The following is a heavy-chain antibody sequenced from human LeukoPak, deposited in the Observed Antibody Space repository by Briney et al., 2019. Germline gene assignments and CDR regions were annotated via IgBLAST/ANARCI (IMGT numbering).Heavy chain of an antibody. CDR1: GGSISSGSNY. CDR3: VRHISVVRGETFDF. J-gene: IGHJ4*02. Sequence: PSETLSLTCTVSGGSISSGSNYWGWIRQPPGKGLEWIGRIYYSGSTYYNPSLKSRVTISVDTSKNQFSLKLSSVTAADTAVYYCVRHISVVRGETFDFWGQGSLVTVSS. V-gene: IGHV4-39*01. D-gene: IGHD3-10*01. CDR2: IYYSGST.